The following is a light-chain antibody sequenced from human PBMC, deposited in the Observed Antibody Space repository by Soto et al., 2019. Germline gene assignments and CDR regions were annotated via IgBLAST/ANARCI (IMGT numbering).Light chain of an antibody. CDR3: MQGSHWAT. J-gene: IGKJ2*01. CDR1: QSLVSSDGLTN. V-gene: IGKV2-30*01. Sequence: VVMTQSPLSLAVTLGQTASISCRSSQSLVSSDGLTNFNWFHQRPGQSPRRLIYKVSNRDSGVPDRFTGSGSGTDFTLTISRVEAEDVGIYYCMQGSHWATFGQGTKLEIK. CDR2: KVS.